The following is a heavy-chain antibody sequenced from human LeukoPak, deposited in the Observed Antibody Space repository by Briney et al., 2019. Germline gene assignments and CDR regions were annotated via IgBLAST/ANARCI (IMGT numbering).Heavy chain of an antibody. Sequence: AASVKVSCKSSGYTFTVYYIHWVRQAPGQGPEWMGWINPNNGETDYAQKFQGRLTMTRETSISTAYMELSRMRSDDTAVYYCARDLGSPYYFDYWGQGTLVTVSS. CDR3: ARDLGSPYYFDY. J-gene: IGHJ4*02. V-gene: IGHV1-2*02. CDR2: INPNNGET. D-gene: IGHD1-26*01. CDR1: GYTFTVYY.